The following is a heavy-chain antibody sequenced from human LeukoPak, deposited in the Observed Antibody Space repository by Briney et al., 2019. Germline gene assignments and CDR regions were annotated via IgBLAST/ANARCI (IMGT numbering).Heavy chain of an antibody. J-gene: IGHJ4*02. V-gene: IGHV3-7*01. CDR1: GFTFSTYW. CDR2: IEADGSET. D-gene: IGHD6-19*01. Sequence: GGSLRLSCAASGFTFSTYWMGWVRQAPGKGLAWVANIEADGSETYYVDSVKGRFTISRDNAKNSLYLQMNSPRAEDTAVYYCARTYPGIALAATFDYWGQGTLVTVSS. CDR3: ARTYPGIALAATFDY.